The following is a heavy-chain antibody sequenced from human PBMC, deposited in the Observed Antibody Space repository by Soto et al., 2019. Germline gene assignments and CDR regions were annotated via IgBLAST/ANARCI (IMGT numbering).Heavy chain of an antibody. J-gene: IGHJ5*01. CDR1: GVPFSSYA. V-gene: IGHV1-69*01. CDR3: AGRYNRGTWFYS. CDR2: IIPIFGTA. Sequence: KVCCTASGVPFSSYAISWVRHAPGQGLAWMGGIIPIFGTANYAQKFQGRVTITADESTSTAYMELSSLRSEDTAVYYCAGRYNRGTWFYSCAQRAAVTVSS. D-gene: IGHD1-20*01.